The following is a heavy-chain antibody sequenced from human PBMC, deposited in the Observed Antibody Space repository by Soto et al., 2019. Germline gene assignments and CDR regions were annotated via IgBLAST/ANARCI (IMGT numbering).Heavy chain of an antibody. Sequence: GGSLRLSCAASGFTFSDSAMHWVRQASGKGLEWVGRIRNKGNNYATAYTASVKGRFTISRDDSKNTVYLQMNSLKIDDTAVYNCTSRRDWTAVDPLDYWGLGTPVTVS. CDR1: GFTFSDSA. D-gene: IGHD5-18*01. CDR3: TSRRDWTAVDPLDY. V-gene: IGHV3-73*01. J-gene: IGHJ4*02. CDR2: IRNKGNNYAT.